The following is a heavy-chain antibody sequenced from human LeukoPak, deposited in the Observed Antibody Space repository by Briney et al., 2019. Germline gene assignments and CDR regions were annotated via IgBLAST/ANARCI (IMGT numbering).Heavy chain of an antibody. V-gene: IGHV1-18*01. CDR3: ARSSSGDPYYHYGMDV. CDR2: ISAYNGNT. CDR1: GYTFTSYG. D-gene: IGHD2-15*01. J-gene: IGHJ6*02. Sequence: GASVKVSCKASGYTFTSYGISWVRQAPGQGLEWMGWISAYNGNTNYAQKLQGRVTMTTDTSTSTAYMELRSLRSDDTAVYYCARSSSGDPYYHYGMDVWGQGTTVTVSS.